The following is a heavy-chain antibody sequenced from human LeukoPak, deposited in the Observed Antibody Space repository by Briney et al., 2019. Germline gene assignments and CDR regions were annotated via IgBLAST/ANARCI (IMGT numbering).Heavy chain of an antibody. J-gene: IGHJ6*02. Sequence: SETLSLTCTVSGGSISSYYWSWIRQPPGKGLEWIGEINHSGSTNYNPSLKSRVTISVDTSKNQFSLKLSSVTAADTAVYYCARATMVRGVTRGVYYYYGMDVWGQGTTVTVSS. CDR2: INHSGST. CDR1: GGSISSYY. CDR3: ARATMVRGVTRGVYYYYGMDV. V-gene: IGHV4-34*01. D-gene: IGHD3-10*01.